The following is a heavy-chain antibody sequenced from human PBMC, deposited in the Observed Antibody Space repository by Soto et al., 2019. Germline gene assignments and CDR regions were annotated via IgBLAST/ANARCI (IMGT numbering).Heavy chain of an antibody. Sequence: EVQLLESGGHLIQPGESLRLSCAASGFSFSGYTMNWVRQAQGKGLEWISGINGGGGTTYYADSVKGRFTISRDDSKNILYLQMNSPRAGDTAIYYCAKDRHPDGIWTFDYWGRGTLVTVSS. CDR1: GFSFSGYT. CDR3: AKDRHPDGIWTFDY. CDR2: INGGGGTT. D-gene: IGHD3-9*01. V-gene: IGHV3-23*01. J-gene: IGHJ4*02.